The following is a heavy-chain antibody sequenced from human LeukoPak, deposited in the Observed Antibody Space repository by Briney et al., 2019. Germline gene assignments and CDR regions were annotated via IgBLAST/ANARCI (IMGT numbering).Heavy chain of an antibody. J-gene: IGHJ3*02. CDR2: IWYGGSDK. CDR1: GSTFSSFG. Sequence: PGGSLRLSCAASGSTFSSFGMHWVRQAPGKGLEWVAVIWYGGSDKYYMESVKGRFTISRDNSKNTLYLQMNSLRVEDTAIYYCARAGDAFDIWGRGTMVTVSS. V-gene: IGHV3-33*01. CDR3: ARAGDAFDI.